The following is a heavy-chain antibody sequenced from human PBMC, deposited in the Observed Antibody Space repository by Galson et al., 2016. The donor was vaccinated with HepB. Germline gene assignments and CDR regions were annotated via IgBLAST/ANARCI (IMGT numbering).Heavy chain of an antibody. CDR1: GGSVNSYF. CDR3: ARESHDAFDI. V-gene: IGHV4-59*02. J-gene: IGHJ3*02. CDR2: MFYIGTT. Sequence: ETLSLTCTVSGGSVNSYFWSWVRQPPGKGLEWIAYMFYIGTTKYNPSLKSRVTISLDTSKNQISLKLSSVTAADTAVYYCARESHDAFDIWGHGTMVTVSS.